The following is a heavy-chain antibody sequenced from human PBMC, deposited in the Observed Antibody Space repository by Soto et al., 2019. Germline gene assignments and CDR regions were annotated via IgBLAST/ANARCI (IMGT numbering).Heavy chain of an antibody. CDR1: GYSFTCYW. CDR2: IDPSDSYT. Sequence: GXSLKISCKGSGYSFTCYWISWVRQMPGKGLEWMGRIDPSDSYTNYSPSFQGHVTISADKSISTAYLQWSSLKASDTAMYYCARSPLGQQLPSLDYWGQGTLVTVSS. D-gene: IGHD6-13*01. J-gene: IGHJ4*02. V-gene: IGHV5-10-1*01. CDR3: ARSPLGQQLPSLDY.